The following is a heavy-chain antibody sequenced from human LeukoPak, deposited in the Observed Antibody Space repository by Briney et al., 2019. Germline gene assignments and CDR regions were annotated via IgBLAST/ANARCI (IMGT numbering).Heavy chain of an antibody. D-gene: IGHD6-13*01. Sequence: SETLSLTCAVYGGSFSGYYWSWIRQPPGKGLEWIGEINHSGSTNYNPSLKGRVTISVDTSKNQFSLKLSSVTAADTAVYYCATLSSSNSTTRGWFDPWGQGTLVTVSS. V-gene: IGHV4-34*01. CDR1: GGSFSGYY. CDR2: INHSGST. J-gene: IGHJ5*02. CDR3: ATLSSSNSTTRGWFDP.